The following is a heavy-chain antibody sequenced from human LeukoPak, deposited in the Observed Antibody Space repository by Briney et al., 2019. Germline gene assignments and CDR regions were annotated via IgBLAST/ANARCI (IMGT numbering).Heavy chain of an antibody. V-gene: IGHV3-20*04. Sequence: GGSLRLSCAASGFTFDDYGMSRVRQAPGKGLEWVSGINWNGGSTGYADSVKGRFTISRDNAKNSLYLQMNSLRAEDTALYYCARVHYYYDSSGYYYRGFDYWGQGTLVTVSS. CDR3: ARVHYYYDSSGYYYRGFDY. CDR1: GFTFDDYG. J-gene: IGHJ4*02. CDR2: INWNGGST. D-gene: IGHD3-22*01.